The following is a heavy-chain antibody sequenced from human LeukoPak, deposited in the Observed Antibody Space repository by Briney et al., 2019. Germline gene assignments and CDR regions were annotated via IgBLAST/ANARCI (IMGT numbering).Heavy chain of an antibody. CDR3: ARIAVAGARGPWFDP. Sequence: SETLSLTCAVYGGSFSGYHWSWIRQPPGKGLEWIGEINHSGSTNYNPSLKSRVTISVDTSKNQFSLKLSSVTAADTAVYYCARIAVAGARGPWFDPWGQGTLVTVSS. J-gene: IGHJ5*02. V-gene: IGHV4-34*01. D-gene: IGHD6-19*01. CDR1: GGSFSGYH. CDR2: INHSGST.